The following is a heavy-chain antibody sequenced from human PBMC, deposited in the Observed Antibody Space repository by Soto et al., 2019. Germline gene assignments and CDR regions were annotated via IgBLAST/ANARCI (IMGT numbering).Heavy chain of an antibody. CDR1: GGSISSSSYY. J-gene: IGHJ3*02. V-gene: IGHV4-39*07. CDR3: ARDHGPHIYGSGSYAFDI. Sequence: SETLSLTCTVSGGSISSSSYYWGWIRQPPGKGLEWIGSIYYSGSTYYNPSLKSRVTISVDTSKNQFSLKLSSVTAADTAVYYCARDHGPHIYGSGSYAFDIWGQGTMVTVSS. D-gene: IGHD3-10*01. CDR2: IYYSGST.